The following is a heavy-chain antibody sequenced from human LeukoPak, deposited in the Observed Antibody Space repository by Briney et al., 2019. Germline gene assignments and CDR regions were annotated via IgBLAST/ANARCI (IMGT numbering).Heavy chain of an antibody. D-gene: IGHD3-3*01. J-gene: IGHJ6*02. CDR3: ARGIKPYYDFWSGYYAYYYYYGMDV. CDR2: MNPNSGNT. V-gene: IGHV1-8*01. CDR1: GYTFTSYD. Sequence: ASVKVSCKASGYTFTSYDIHWVRQATGQGLEWMGWMNPNSGNTGYAQKFQGRVTMTRNTSISTAYMELSSLRSEDTAVYYCARGIKPYYDFWSGYYAYYYYYGMDVWGQGTTVTVSS.